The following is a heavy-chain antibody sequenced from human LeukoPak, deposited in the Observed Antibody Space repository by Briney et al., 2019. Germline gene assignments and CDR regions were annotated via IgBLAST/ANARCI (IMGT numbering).Heavy chain of an antibody. V-gene: IGHV4-31*03. CDR2: IYYSGST. CDR3: ARYNSRLPDY. Sequence: SETLSLTCTVSGGSISSGGYYWSWIRQHPGKGLEWIGYIYYSGSTYYNPSLKSRVTISVDTSKNQFSLKLSSVTAADTAVYYCARYNSRLPDYWGQGTLVTVSS. CDR1: GGSISSGGYY. D-gene: IGHD1-1*01. J-gene: IGHJ4*02.